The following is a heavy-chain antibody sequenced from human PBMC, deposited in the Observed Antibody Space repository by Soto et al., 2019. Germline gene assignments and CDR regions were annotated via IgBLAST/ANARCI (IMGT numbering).Heavy chain of an antibody. CDR2: ISGSGGST. CDR3: AKEVGLWFGKLWGDPEYFQH. CDR1: GFTFSSYA. V-gene: IGHV3-23*01. D-gene: IGHD3-10*01. J-gene: IGHJ1*01. Sequence: PGGSLRLSCAASGFTFSSYAMSWVRQAPGKGLEWVSAISGSGGSTYYADSVKGRFTISRDNSKNTLYLQMNSLRAEDTAVYYCAKEVGLWFGKLWGDPEYFQHWGQGTLVTVSS.